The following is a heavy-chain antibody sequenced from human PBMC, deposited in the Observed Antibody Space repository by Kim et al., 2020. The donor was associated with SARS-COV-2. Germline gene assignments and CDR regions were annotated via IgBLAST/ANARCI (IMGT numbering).Heavy chain of an antibody. CDR2: IYSGGSST. Sequence: GGSLRLSCAASGFTFSSYAMSWVRQAPGKGLEWVSVIYSGGSSTYYADSVKGRFTISRDNSKNTLYLQMNSLRAEDTAVYYCAKGGRHGGLSEKDYYYYGMDGWGQGTTVTVSS. V-gene: IGHV3-23*03. CDR3: AKGGRHGGLSEKDYYYYGMDG. J-gene: IGHJ6*02. D-gene: IGHD3-10*01. CDR1: GFTFSSYA.